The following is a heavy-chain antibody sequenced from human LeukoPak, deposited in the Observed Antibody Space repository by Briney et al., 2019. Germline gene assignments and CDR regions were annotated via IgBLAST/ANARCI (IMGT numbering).Heavy chain of an antibody. CDR2: IYYGGST. J-gene: IGHJ4*02. D-gene: IGHD4-17*01. CDR1: GGSISSSSYY. V-gene: IGHV4-39*01. Sequence: SETLSLTCTVSGGSISSSSYYWGWIRQPPGKGLEWIGSIYYGGSTYYNPSLKSRVTISVDTSKNQFSLKLSSVTAADTAVYYCARRVLGLRPFDYWGQGTLVTVSS. CDR3: ARRVLGLRPFDY.